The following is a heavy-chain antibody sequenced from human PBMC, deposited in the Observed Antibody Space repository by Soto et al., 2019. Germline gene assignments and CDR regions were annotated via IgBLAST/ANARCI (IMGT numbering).Heavy chain of an antibody. CDR3: ARRYGSGSYYNH. Sequence: ASVKVSCTASGYTFTSYDINWVRQATGQGLEWMGWMNPNSGNTGYAQKFQGRVTMTRNTSISTAYMELSSLRSEDTAVYYCARRYGSGSYYNHWGQGTLVTVSS. J-gene: IGHJ5*02. CDR2: MNPNSGNT. V-gene: IGHV1-8*01. CDR1: GYTFTSYD. D-gene: IGHD3-10*01.